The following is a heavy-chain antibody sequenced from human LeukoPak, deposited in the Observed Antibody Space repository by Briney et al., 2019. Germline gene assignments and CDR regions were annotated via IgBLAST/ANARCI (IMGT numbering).Heavy chain of an antibody. J-gene: IGHJ4*02. CDR2: IGGSGVRT. V-gene: IGHV3-23*01. D-gene: IGHD2/OR15-2a*01. CDR3: ARPIIYAHDDY. CDR1: GFTFTTYG. Sequence: GGTLRLSCSASGFTFTTYGMNWVRQAPGKGLEWVSGIGGSGVRTYYADSVKGRFTISRDNSKNTLYLQMNSLRAEDTAVYYCARPIIYAHDDYWGQGTLVTVSS.